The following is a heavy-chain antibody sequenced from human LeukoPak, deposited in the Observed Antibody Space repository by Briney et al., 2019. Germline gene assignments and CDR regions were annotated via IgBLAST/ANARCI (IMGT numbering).Heavy chain of an antibody. V-gene: IGHV3-23*01. J-gene: IGHJ4*02. CDR3: AKGDNDILTGYYNSFDY. D-gene: IGHD3-9*01. CDR1: GFTLSSYW. Sequence: PGGSLRLSCAASGFTLSSYWMHWVRQAPGKGLEWVSTLSASGISTYYSDSVRGRFTISRDNSKNTLYLQMNSLRAGDTAVYYCAKGDNDILTGYYNSFDYWGQGTLVTVSS. CDR2: LSASGIST.